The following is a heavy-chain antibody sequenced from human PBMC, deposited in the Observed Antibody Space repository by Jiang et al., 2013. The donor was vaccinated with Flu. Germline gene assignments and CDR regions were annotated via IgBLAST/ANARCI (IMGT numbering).Heavy chain of an antibody. J-gene: IGHJ4*02. D-gene: IGHD1-26*01. V-gene: IGHV3-72*01. CDR2: TRNKANSYTT. CDR3: ARVGGGSYTGLDY. CDR1: GFTVSSTY. Sequence: QLLESGGGLVQLGGSLRLSCAVSGFTVSSTYMDWVRQAPGKGLEWVGRTRNKANSYTTEYAASVKGRFTISRDDSKNSLYLQMNSLKTEDTAVYYCARVGGGSYTGLDYWGQGTLVTVSS.